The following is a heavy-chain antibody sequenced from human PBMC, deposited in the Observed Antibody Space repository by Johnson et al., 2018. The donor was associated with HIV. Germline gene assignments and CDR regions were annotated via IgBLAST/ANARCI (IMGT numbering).Heavy chain of an antibody. D-gene: IGHD1-26*01. CDR2: INWNGGST. Sequence: MQLVESGGGVVRPGGSLGLSCAVSGFTVDDYAMSWVRQVPGKGLEWVSGINWNGGSTGYADSVKGRFIISRDNAKKSLYLQMNSLRAEDTAVYYCAKERDSGSYFDAFDIWGRGTMVTVSS. J-gene: IGHJ3*02. CDR3: AKERDSGSYFDAFDI. V-gene: IGHV3-20*04. CDR1: GFTVDDYA.